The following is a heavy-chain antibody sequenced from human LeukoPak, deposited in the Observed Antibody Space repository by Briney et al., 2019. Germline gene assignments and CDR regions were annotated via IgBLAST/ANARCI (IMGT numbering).Heavy chain of an antibody. CDR1: GYTFTSYG. J-gene: IGHJ6*03. D-gene: IGHD6-19*01. CDR2: IRGYNGNT. CDR3: AREQWLATAPVYYYYYMDV. V-gene: IGHV1-18*04. Sequence: ASVKVSCKASGYTFTSYGINSVRQAPGQGLEWMGWIRGYNGNTNYGQKFQDRVTMTTDTSTSTAYMELRSLRSDDTAVYYCAREQWLATAPVYYYYYMDVWGKGTTVTVSS.